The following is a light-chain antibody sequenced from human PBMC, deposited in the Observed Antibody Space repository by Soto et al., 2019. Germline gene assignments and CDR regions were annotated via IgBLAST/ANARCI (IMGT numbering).Light chain of an antibody. CDR3: QQGDKWPLT. CDR1: QSVGSY. Sequence: EIVLTQSPATLSLSPGERATLSCRASQSVGSYLAWYQHKPGQAPRLLIYGASNSATDITGRFSGRGSVTGFTLAISGLESGDCAVYYCQQGDKWPLTFGQRTKLEIK. J-gene: IGKJ2*01. V-gene: IGKV3-11*01. CDR2: GAS.